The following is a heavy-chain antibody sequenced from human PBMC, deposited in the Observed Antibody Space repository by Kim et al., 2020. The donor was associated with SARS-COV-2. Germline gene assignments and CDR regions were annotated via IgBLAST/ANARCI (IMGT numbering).Heavy chain of an antibody. CDR2: IKQDGSEK. V-gene: IGHV3-7*01. D-gene: IGHD6-19*01. J-gene: IGHJ4*02. CDR1: GFTFSSYW. CDR3: ARGRGGQWLAPRGFDC. Sequence: GGSLRLSCAASGFTFSSYWMSWVRQAPGKGLEWVANIKQDGSEKYYVDSVKGRFTISRDNAKNSLYLQMNSLRAEDTAVYYCARGRGGQWLAPRGFDCWGQGTLVTVSS.